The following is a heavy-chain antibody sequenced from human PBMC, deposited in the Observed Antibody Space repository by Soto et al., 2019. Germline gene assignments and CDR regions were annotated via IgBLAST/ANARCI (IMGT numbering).Heavy chain of an antibody. Sequence: QVQLQQWGAGLLKPSETLSLTCAVYGGSFSGYYWSWIRQPPGKGLEWIGEINHSGSTNYNPSLKSRVTISVDTSKNQFSLKLSSVTAADTAVYYCARAEELYYYDSSGYSYYFDYWGQGTLVTVSS. CDR2: INHSGST. J-gene: IGHJ4*02. CDR1: GGSFSGYY. CDR3: ARAEELYYYDSSGYSYYFDY. V-gene: IGHV4-34*01. D-gene: IGHD3-22*01.